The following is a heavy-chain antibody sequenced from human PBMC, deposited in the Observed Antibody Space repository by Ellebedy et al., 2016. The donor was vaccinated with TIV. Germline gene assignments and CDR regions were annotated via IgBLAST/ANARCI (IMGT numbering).Heavy chain of an antibody. CDR3: TRPAATYSSSWYDFDC. J-gene: IGHJ4*02. D-gene: IGHD6-13*01. V-gene: IGHV3-21*01. Sequence: PGGSLRLSCVASGFTFSSFTMNWVRQAPGKGLEWVSSISTNGKYIHLADPLKGRFTVSRDNAKNSLYLQMSSLRVEDTAIYYCTRPAATYSSSWYDFDCWGQGALVTVSS. CDR2: ISTNGKYI. CDR1: GFTFSSFT.